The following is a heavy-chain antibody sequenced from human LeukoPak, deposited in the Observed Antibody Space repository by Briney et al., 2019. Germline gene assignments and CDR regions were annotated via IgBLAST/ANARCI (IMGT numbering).Heavy chain of an antibody. CDR1: GGTFSSYA. CDR2: IIPIFGTA. V-gene: IGHV1-69*06. J-gene: IGHJ4*02. D-gene: IGHD1-7*01. CDR3: ARGIGITGTTLDY. Sequence: GASVKVPCKASGGTFSSYAISWVRQAPGQGLEWMGGIIPIFGTANYAQKFQGRVTITADKSTSTAYMELSSLRSEDTAVYYCARGIGITGTTLDYWGQGTLVTVSS.